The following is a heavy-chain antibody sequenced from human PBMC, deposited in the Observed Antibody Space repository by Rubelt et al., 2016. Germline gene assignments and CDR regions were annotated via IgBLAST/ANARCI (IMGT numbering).Heavy chain of an antibody. Sequence: QVQLQESGPGLVKPSETLSLTCTVSGGSISSYYWSWIRQPPGKGLEWIGYIYYSGSTNYNPSLKSRVTISVDTSKNQFSLKLSSVTAADTAVYYCARDGGSSSRNYYYYGMDVWGQGTTVTVSS. J-gene: IGHJ6*02. CDR1: GGSISSYY. CDR2: IYYSGST. CDR3: ARDGGSSSRNYYYYGMDV. D-gene: IGHD6-6*01. V-gene: IGHV4-59*12.